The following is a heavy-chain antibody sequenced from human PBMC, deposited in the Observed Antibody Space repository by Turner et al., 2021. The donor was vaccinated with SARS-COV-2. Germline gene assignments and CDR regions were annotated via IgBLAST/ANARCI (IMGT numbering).Heavy chain of an antibody. CDR3: ASSSGYSGSWYLKH. Sequence: EVQLVESGGGVVRPGGSLRLSCAASGFTVSSNYMSWVRQAPGKGPEWVSVIYSGGSTYYADSVKGRFTISRHNSKNTLYLQMNSLRAEDTAVYYCASSSGYSGSWYLKHWGQGTLVTVSS. D-gene: IGHD6-13*01. J-gene: IGHJ4*02. CDR2: IYSGGST. CDR1: GFTVSSNY. V-gene: IGHV3-53*04.